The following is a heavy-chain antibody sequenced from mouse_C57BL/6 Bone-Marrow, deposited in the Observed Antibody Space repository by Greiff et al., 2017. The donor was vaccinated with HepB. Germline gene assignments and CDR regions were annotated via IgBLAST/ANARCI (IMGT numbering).Heavy chain of an antibody. CDR2: IHPNSGST. D-gene: IGHD1-1*01. CDR1: GYTFTCYW. CDR3: ARRDDYGRSD. Sequence: QVQLQQPGAELVKPGASVKLSCKASGYTFTCYWMHWVKQRPGQGLEWIGMIHPNSGSTNYNEKFKSTATLTVDTSASTTYMPLSSLTAEDSAVYNCARRDDYGRSDWGQGTTLTVSS. V-gene: IGHV1-64*01. J-gene: IGHJ2*01.